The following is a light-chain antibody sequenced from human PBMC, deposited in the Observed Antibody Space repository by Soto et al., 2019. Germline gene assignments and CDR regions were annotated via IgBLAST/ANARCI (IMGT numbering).Light chain of an antibody. CDR3: QLYYSTLSLT. J-gene: IGKJ4*01. CDR1: QSVLYSSNNKNY. V-gene: IGKV4-1*01. Sequence: DIVMTQSPDSLAVSLGERATINCKSSQSVLYSSNNKNYLAWYQQKPGQPPKLLIYCASTRESGVPDRVSGSGSGTDFTLTISILQAEDVAVYYCQLYYSTLSLTFGGGTKVELK. CDR2: CAS.